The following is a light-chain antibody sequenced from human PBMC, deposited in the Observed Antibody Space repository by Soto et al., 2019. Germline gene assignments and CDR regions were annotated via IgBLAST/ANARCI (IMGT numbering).Light chain of an antibody. Sequence: QSALTQPASVSGTPGQSITISCTGTSGDIGSYNRVSWYQQHPGKAPKLIIYEVTDRPSGVSNRFSGSKSGNTASLTISGLQAEDEAEYYCSSYKTVNARACVFGTGTKVTVL. V-gene: IGLV2-14*01. CDR3: SSYKTVNARACV. CDR1: SGDIGSYNR. CDR2: EVT. J-gene: IGLJ1*01.